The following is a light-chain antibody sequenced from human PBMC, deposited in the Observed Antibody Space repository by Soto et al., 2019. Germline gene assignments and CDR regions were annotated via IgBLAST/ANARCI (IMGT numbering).Light chain of an antibody. CDR1: SSDVGGYKY. CDR3: SSYAGINNLGV. J-gene: IGLJ1*01. Sequence: QSALTQPPSASRSPGQSVTISCTGTSSDVGGYKYVSRYQQHPGKAPKLIIFEVNKRPSGVPDRFSGSKSGNTASLTVSGLQAEDEADYYCSSYAGINNLGVFGTGTKVTVL. V-gene: IGLV2-8*02. CDR2: EVN.